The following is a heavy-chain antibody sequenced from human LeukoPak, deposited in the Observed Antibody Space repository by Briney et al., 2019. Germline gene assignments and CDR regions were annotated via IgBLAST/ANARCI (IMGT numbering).Heavy chain of an antibody. Sequence: QPGGSLRLSCAASGFTFSSYEMNWVRQAPGKGLEWVSYISSSGSTIYYADSVKGRFTIFRDNAKNSLYLQMNSLRAEDTAVYYCARDWSGGSMIYYGMDVWGKGTTVTVSS. J-gene: IGHJ6*04. CDR2: ISSSGSTI. V-gene: IGHV3-48*03. CDR3: ARDWSGGSMIYYGMDV. CDR1: GFTFSSYE. D-gene: IGHD2-15*01.